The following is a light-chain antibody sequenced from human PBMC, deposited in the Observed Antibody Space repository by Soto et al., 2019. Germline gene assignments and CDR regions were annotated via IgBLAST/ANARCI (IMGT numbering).Light chain of an antibody. CDR2: DVN. Sequence: QSALTQPPSASGSPGQSVTISCTGTSSDVGGYNFVSGYQHHPGKAPKVLVFDVNKRPSGVPDRVSGSKSCNTASLTVSGLQAEDEADYYCSSHAGSDNPFVFGAGTKLTVL. CDR1: SSDVGGYNF. J-gene: IGLJ1*01. V-gene: IGLV2-8*01. CDR3: SSHAGSDNPFV.